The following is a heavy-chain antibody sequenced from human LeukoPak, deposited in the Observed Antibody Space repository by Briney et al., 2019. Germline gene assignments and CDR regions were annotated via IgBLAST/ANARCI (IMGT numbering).Heavy chain of an antibody. V-gene: IGHV4-59*12. CDR2: IYYSGST. CDR3: ARGTRTIFGVVIPKYYFDY. Sequence: SETLSLTCTVSGGSISSYYWSWIRQPPGKGLEWIGYIYYSGSTNYNPSLKSRVTISVDTSKNQFSLKLSSVTAADTAVYYCARGTRTIFGVVIPKYYFDYWGQGTLVTVSS. J-gene: IGHJ4*02. CDR1: GGSISSYY. D-gene: IGHD3-3*01.